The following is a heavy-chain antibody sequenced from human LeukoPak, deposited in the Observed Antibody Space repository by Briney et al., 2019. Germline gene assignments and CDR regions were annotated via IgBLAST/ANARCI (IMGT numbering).Heavy chain of an antibody. CDR3: ASSGWYLSSFN. J-gene: IGHJ4*02. Sequence: SETLSLTCTVSGGSISSSSYYWSWIRQPPGKGLEWIGYIYYSGSTNYNPSLKSRVTISVDTSKNQFSLKLSSVTAADTAVYYCASSGWYLSSFNWGQGTLVTVSS. CDR2: IYYSGST. CDR1: GGSISSSSYY. D-gene: IGHD6-19*01. V-gene: IGHV4-61*05.